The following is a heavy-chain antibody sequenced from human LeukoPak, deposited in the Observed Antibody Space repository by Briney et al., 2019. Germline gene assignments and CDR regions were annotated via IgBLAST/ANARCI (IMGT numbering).Heavy chain of an antibody. D-gene: IGHD4-17*01. V-gene: IGHV4-59*04. CDR3: ARHYDSYFYYYLDL. J-gene: IGHJ6*03. CDR1: GGSISSYY. CDR2: LYHPDST. Sequence: SETLSLTCTVSGGSISSYYWSWIRQPPGKGLEWIGSLYHPDSTYYNPSLKSRVTMSVDTSRNQFSLKLSFVTAADTAVYYCARHYDSYFYYYLDLWGTGATVTVSS.